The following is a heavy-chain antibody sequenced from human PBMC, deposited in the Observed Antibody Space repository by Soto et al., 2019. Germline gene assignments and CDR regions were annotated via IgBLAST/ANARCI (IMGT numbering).Heavy chain of an antibody. CDR3: ARDVGNYVPYHYGMDV. CDR1: GFTFSNYA. J-gene: IGHJ6*02. Sequence: QVQLVDSGGGVVQPGRSLRLSCAASGFTFSNYAMHWVRQAPGKGLEWVAVIAYDGNNKYYAESVRGRFTISRDNSKNALFLQMSTLRHEDTAVYYCARDVGNYVPYHYGMDVWGQGTTVTVSS. V-gene: IGHV3-30*03. D-gene: IGHD4-4*01. CDR2: IAYDGNNK.